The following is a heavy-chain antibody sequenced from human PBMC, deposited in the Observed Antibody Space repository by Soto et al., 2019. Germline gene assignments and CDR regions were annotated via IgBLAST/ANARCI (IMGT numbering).Heavy chain of an antibody. CDR3: ARSGYSSGWYFPPYYYYYGMDV. CDR2: ISYDGSNK. J-gene: IGHJ6*02. V-gene: IGHV3-30-3*01. CDR1: GFTFSSYA. Sequence: GGSLRLSCAASGFTFSSYAMHWVRQAPGKGLEWVAVISYDGSNKYYADSVKGRFTISRDNSKNTLYLQMNSLRAEDTAVYYCARSGYSSGWYFPPYYYYYGMDVWGQGTTVTAP. D-gene: IGHD6-19*01.